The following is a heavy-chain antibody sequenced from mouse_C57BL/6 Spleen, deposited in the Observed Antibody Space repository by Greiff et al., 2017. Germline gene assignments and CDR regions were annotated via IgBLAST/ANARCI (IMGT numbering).Heavy chain of an antibody. J-gene: IGHJ2*01. CDR1: GYTFPDYY. CDR3: ARGCYHFDY. Sequence: VQLQQSGPELVKPGASVKISCKASGYTFPDYYMNWVKQSHGKSLEWIGDINPNNGGTSYNQKFKGKATLTVDKSSSTAYLELRSLASEASAVYCCARGCYHFDYWGQGTTLTVSS. CDR2: INPNNGGT. V-gene: IGHV1-26*01.